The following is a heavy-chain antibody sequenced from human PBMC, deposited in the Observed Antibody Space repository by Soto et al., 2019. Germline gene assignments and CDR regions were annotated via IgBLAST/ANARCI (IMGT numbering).Heavy chain of an antibody. CDR2: IYYSGST. D-gene: IGHD3-3*01. CDR1: CGSISSYY. Sequence: SETLSLTCTVSCGSISSYYWSWIRQPPGKGLEWIGYIYYSGSTNYNPSPKSRVTISVDTSKNQFSLKLSSVTAADTAVYYCARDGSARHYDFWSGYYTSSRYYYYGMDVWGQGTTVTVSS. V-gene: IGHV4-59*01. J-gene: IGHJ6*02. CDR3: ARDGSARHYDFWSGYYTSSRYYYYGMDV.